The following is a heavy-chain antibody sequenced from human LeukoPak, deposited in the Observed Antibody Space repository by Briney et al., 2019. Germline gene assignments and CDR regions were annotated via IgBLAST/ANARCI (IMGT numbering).Heavy chain of an antibody. CDR1: GGSISAYY. CDR3: ARGRGSYYPD. Sequence: SETLSLTCAVYGGSISAYYWIWIRQPSGKGLEWIGENNHSGSANYNPSLESRVTISGDTSKNQFSLKLSSLTAADTGVYYCARGRGSYYPDWGQGTLVTVSS. D-gene: IGHD1-26*01. V-gene: IGHV4-34*01. CDR2: NNHSGSA. J-gene: IGHJ4*02.